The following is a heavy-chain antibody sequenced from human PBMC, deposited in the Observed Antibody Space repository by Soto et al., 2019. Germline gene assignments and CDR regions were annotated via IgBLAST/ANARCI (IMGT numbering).Heavy chain of an antibody. V-gene: IGHV1-18*01. CDR2: ISAYNGNT. CDR3: ARDSPLVVVPAATTNWFDP. Sequence: ASVKVSCKASGYTFTSYGISWVRQAPGQGLEWMGWISAYNGNTNYAQKLQGRVTMTTDTSTSTAYMELRSLRSDDTAVYYCARDSPLVVVPAATTNWFDPWGQGTLVTVSS. CDR1: GYTFTSYG. J-gene: IGHJ5*02. D-gene: IGHD2-2*01.